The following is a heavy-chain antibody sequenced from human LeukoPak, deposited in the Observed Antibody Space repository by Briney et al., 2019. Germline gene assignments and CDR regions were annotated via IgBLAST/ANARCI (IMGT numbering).Heavy chain of an antibody. D-gene: IGHD7-27*01. Sequence: SETLSLTCTVSGGSFTSYYWSWIRQPPGKGLEWIGYIYYSGSTNHNPSLKSRVTISVDTSKNQFSLKLSSVTAADTAVYYCASRWVLTGEPYWGQGTLVTVSS. CDR1: GGSFTSYY. CDR2: IYYSGST. CDR3: ASRWVLTGEPY. J-gene: IGHJ4*02. V-gene: IGHV4-59*01.